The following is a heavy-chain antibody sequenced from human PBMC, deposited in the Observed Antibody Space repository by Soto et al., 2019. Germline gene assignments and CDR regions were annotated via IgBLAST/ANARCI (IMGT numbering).Heavy chain of an antibody. J-gene: IGHJ4*02. CDR1: GFSLRDYY. D-gene: IGHD3-16*01. Sequence: QVRLVESGGGLVKPEGSLTLSCAASGFSLRDYYMTWIRQAPGKGLELLSYINPGGDVIKYVDSVKGRFAISRDNAKNSLYLHMNNLRAEDTAVYYCTRDPRITDFWGQGTLVTVSS. V-gene: IGHV3-11*01. CDR2: INPGGDVI. CDR3: TRDPRITDF.